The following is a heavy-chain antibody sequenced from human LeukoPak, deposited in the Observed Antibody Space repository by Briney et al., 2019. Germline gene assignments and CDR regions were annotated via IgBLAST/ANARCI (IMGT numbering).Heavy chain of an antibody. CDR3: ARAYYDILTGPLVYLQH. J-gene: IGHJ1*01. D-gene: IGHD3-9*01. CDR1: GGSISSGGYY. Sequence: SQTLSLTCTVSGGSISSGGYYWSWIRQHPGKGLEWIGYIYYSGSTYYNPSLKSRVTISVDTSKNQFSLKLSSVTAADTAVYYCARAYYDILTGPLVYLQHWGQGTLVTVSS. V-gene: IGHV4-31*03. CDR2: IYYSGST.